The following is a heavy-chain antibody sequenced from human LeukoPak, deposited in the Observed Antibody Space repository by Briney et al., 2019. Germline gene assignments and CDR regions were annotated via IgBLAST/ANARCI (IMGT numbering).Heavy chain of an antibody. CDR1: GGSINGYY. CDR2: IYYSGST. D-gene: IGHD3-22*01. J-gene: IGHJ4*02. CDR3: ARLRDSTGYHFDY. V-gene: IGHV4-59*01. Sequence: SETLSLTCTVSGGSINGYYWSWIRQPPGKGLEWIGDIYYSGSTNYNPSHKSRVTMSVDTSKKQLSLNLRSVNAADTAVYYCARLRDSTGYHFDYWGQGTLVTVSS.